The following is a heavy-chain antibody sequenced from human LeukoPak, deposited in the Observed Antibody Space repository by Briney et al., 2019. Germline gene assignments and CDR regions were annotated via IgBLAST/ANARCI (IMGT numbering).Heavy chain of an antibody. CDR3: AKPPTRPIAVAFTGVFEH. V-gene: IGHV3-30*02. Sequence: GGSLRLSCAASGFTFSLYGMHWVRQAPGKGLEWVAFIRYDGTSEYYGDSAKGRFTISRDNSKNTVYLQMNSLTPEDTAVYYCAKPPTRPIAVAFTGVFEHWRQGTLVTVSS. CDR2: IRYDGTSE. CDR1: GFTFSLYG. D-gene: IGHD6-19*01. J-gene: IGHJ4*02.